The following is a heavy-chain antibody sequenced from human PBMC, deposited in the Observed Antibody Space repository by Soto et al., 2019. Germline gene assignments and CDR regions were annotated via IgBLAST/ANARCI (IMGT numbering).Heavy chain of an antibody. J-gene: IGHJ5*02. Sequence: QLQLQESGPGLVKPSETLSLTCTVSGGSISSSSYYWGWIRQPPGKGLEWIGSNYYSGSTYYNPSLKNRVTISVDTSKSQFSLKLSSVTAADTAVYYCAKPLFVPEGWFDPGGQGTLVTVTS. D-gene: IGHD2-2*01. CDR2: NYYSGST. V-gene: IGHV4-39*01. CDR1: GGSISSSSYY. CDR3: AKPLFVPEGWFDP.